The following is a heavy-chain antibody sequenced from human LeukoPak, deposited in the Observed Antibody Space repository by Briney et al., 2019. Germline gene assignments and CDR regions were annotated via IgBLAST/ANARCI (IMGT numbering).Heavy chain of an antibody. CDR3: ARDYLAYCGGDCYSRNYYYYYGMDV. D-gene: IGHD2-21*02. CDR2: IASDGSST. CDR1: GFTFSSYW. J-gene: IGHJ6*02. Sequence: GGSLRLSCAASGFTFSSYWMNWVRQAPGKGLVWVSRIASDGSSTTYADSVKGRFSISRDNAKNTLYLQMNSLIAEDTAVYYCARDYLAYCGGDCYSRNYYYYYGMDVWGQGTTVTVSS. V-gene: IGHV3-74*01.